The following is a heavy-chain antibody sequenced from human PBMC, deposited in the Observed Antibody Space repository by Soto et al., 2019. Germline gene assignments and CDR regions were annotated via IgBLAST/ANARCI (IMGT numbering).Heavy chain of an antibody. V-gene: IGHV1-69*02. Sequence: SVKVSCKASGGTFSRYTFTWVRQAPGQGLEWMGRIIPILDIPNYAQNFQGRVTITADKSASTAYMELSSLRSEDTAVYYCAEGGPPIYYRGQGTLVTVSS. CDR2: IIPILDIP. CDR3: AEGGPPIYY. D-gene: IGHD3-16*01. CDR1: GGTFSRYT. J-gene: IGHJ4*02.